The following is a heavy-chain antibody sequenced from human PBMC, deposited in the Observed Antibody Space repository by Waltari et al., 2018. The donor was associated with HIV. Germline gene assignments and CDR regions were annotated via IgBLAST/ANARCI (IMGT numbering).Heavy chain of an antibody. CDR1: GGSISSYY. J-gene: IGHJ4*02. CDR3: ARANYDSSGYYYLNYFDY. D-gene: IGHD3-22*01. Sequence: QVQLQESGPGLVKPSETLSLTCSVSGGSISSYYWSWIRQPPGKGLEWIGYIYYSGRTNSNPSLKSRVTISVDTSKNQFFLKLSSVTAADTAVYYCARANYDSSGYYYLNYFDYWGQGTLVTVSS. V-gene: IGHV4-59*01. CDR2: IYYSGRT.